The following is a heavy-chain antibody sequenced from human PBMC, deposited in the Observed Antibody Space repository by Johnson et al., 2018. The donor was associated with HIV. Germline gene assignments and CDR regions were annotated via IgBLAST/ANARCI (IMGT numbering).Heavy chain of an antibody. D-gene: IGHD3-22*01. Sequence: QVQLVESGGGLVKPGGSLRLSCAASGFTFSDYYMSWIRQAPGKGLEWVSYISSSGSTIYYADSVKGRFTISRDNSKNTLYLQMNSLRPEATAVYYCARDVHMERYYDSSSYPPHHAVDIWGQGTMVTVSS. V-gene: IGHV3-11*04. CDR3: ARDVHMERYYDSSSYPPHHAVDI. CDR1: GFTFSDYY. CDR2: ISSSGSTI. J-gene: IGHJ3*02.